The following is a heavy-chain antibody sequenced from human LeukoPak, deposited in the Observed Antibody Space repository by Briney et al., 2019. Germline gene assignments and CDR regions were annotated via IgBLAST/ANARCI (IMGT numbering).Heavy chain of an antibody. D-gene: IGHD6-6*01. CDR2: FDPEKGET. V-gene: IGHV1-24*01. CDR1: GYTLTELA. CDR3: ATPLRPLGLISYYFDY. J-gene: IGHJ4*02. Sequence: ASVKVSCKVSGYTLTELAMHWVRQAPGKGLEWIGGFDPEKGETIYTQQLQGRLTMTEDTSTDTAYMELSSLTSEDTAVYYCATPLRPLGLISYYFDYWGQGTLVTVSS.